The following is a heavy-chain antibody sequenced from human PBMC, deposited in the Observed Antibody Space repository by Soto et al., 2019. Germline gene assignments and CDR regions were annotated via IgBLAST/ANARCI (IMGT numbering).Heavy chain of an antibody. CDR2: IIPIFGTA. CDR1: GGTFSSYA. CDR3: ARTQLKIVGAIPYYYGMDV. J-gene: IGHJ6*02. D-gene: IGHD1-26*01. Sequence: QVQLVQSGAEVKKPGSSVKVSCKASGGTFSSYAISWVRQAPGQGLEWMGGIIPIFGTANYAQKFQGRVTITADESTSTAYMELSSLRSEDTAVYYCARTQLKIVGAIPYYYGMDVWGQGTTVTVSS. V-gene: IGHV1-69*01.